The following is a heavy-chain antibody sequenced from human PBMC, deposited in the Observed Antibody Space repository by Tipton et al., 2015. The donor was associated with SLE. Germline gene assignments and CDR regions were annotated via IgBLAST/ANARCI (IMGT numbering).Heavy chain of an antibody. D-gene: IGHD3-16*01. Sequence: SLRLSCAASGFTFRNYAMSWVRQAPGKGLEGVSTISDSGGTTYYADSVKGRFTISRDNSKNTLNLQMNSLRAEDTAVYYCARGRWGVPSHAFDIWGQGTMVTVSS. V-gene: IGHV3-23*01. CDR1: GFTFRNYA. CDR2: ISDSGGTT. CDR3: ARGRWGVPSHAFDI. J-gene: IGHJ3*02.